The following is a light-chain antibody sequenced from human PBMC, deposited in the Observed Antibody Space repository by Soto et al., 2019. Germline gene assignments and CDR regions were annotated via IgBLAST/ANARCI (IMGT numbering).Light chain of an antibody. CDR1: QSVSSN. J-gene: IGKJ1*01. CDR2: DAS. Sequence: EIVMTQSPATLSVSPGERATLSCRASQSVSSNLAWYQQKVGQAPRVLIYDASTRATGIPGRFSGSGSGTEFTLTISSLQFEDYAVDYCQHYNNWPEPCGQGTKV. CDR3: QHYNNWPEP. V-gene: IGKV3-15*01.